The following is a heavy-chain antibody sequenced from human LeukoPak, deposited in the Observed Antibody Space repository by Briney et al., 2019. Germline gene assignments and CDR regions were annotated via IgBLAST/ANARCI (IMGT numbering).Heavy chain of an antibody. J-gene: IGHJ6*02. CDR3: AKDALPHCSSTCCYGNYYYGMDV. CDR2: ISGSGGST. V-gene: IGHV3-23*01. CDR1: GFTFSSYA. Sequence: GGSLRLSCAASGFTFSSYAMSWVRQAPGKGLECVSAISGSGGSTYYADSVKGRFTISRDNSKNTLYLQMNSLRAEDTAVYYCAKDALPHCSSTCCYGNYYYGMDVWGQGTTVTVSS. D-gene: IGHD2-2*01.